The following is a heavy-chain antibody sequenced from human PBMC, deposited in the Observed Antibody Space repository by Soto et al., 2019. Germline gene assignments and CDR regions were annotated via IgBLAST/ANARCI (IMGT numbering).Heavy chain of an antibody. CDR3: ARESPAPVLTGFDY. V-gene: IGHV3-30-3*01. CDR1: GFTFSSYA. D-gene: IGHD3-9*01. CDR2: ISYDGSNK. J-gene: IGHJ4*02. Sequence: QVQLVESGGGVVQPGRSLRLSCAASGFTFSSYAMHWVRQAPGKGLEWVAVISYDGSNKYYADSVKDRFTISRDNSKNTLYLQMNSLRAEDTAVYYCARESPAPVLTGFDYWGQGTLVTVSS.